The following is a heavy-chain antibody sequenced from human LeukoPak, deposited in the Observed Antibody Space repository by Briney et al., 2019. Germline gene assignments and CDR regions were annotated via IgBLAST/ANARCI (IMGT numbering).Heavy chain of an antibody. CDR3: ARAVEGIVATISYFDY. CDR2: IYHSGST. V-gene: IGHV4-30-2*01. CDR1: GGSISSGGYS. D-gene: IGHD5-12*01. J-gene: IGHJ4*02. Sequence: SQTLSLTCAVSGGSISSGGYSWSWIRQPPGKGLECIGYIYHSGSTYYNPSLKSRVTISVDRSKNQFSLKLSSVTAADTAVYYCARAVEGIVATISYFDYWGQGTLVTVSS.